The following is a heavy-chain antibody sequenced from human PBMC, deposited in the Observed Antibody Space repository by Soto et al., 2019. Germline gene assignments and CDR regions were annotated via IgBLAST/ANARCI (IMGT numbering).Heavy chain of an antibody. CDR3: AKADGEQWLVPHLDN. J-gene: IGHJ4*02. Sequence: EVQLLESGGGVVQPGGSLRLSCVACGFNFKKFAMAWIRQAPGEGLEWVSGISCCGGSTSYADSVKGRFSIARDDSKNTLSLQMNSLRVEDTAQYYCAKADGEQWLVPHLDNWGQGTRVTVS. CDR2: ISCCGGST. CDR1: GFNFKKFA. V-gene: IGHV3-23*01. D-gene: IGHD6-19*01.